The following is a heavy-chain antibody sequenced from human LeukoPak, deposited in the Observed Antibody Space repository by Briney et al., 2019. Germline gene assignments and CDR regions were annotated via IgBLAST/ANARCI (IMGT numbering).Heavy chain of an antibody. D-gene: IGHD3-16*02. Sequence: PSETLSLTCAVYGGSFSGYNWSWIRQPPGKGLEWIGEINHSGSTNYNPSLKSRVTISVDTSKNQFSLKLSSVTAADTAVYYCARGGSSVWGSYRWKGDAFDIWGQGTMVTVSS. CDR2: INHSGST. J-gene: IGHJ3*02. CDR3: ARGGSSVWGSYRWKGDAFDI. V-gene: IGHV4-34*01. CDR1: GGSFSGYN.